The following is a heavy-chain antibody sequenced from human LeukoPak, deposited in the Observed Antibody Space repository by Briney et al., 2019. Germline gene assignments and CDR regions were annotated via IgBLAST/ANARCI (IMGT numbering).Heavy chain of an antibody. CDR3: ARATVRAAATYYYHYYYMDV. CDR1: GGTFSIYA. CDR2: IYPIFGTA. D-gene: IGHD2-15*01. J-gene: IGHJ6*03. Sequence: WVTVSCKASGGTFSIYAICWVRQAPGQGLGWVGGIYPIFGTANYAQKFKGRVTITTDESTSTAYMELSSLRSEDRAVYYCARATVRAAATYYYHYYYMDVWGKGTPLTVSS. V-gene: IGHV1-69*05.